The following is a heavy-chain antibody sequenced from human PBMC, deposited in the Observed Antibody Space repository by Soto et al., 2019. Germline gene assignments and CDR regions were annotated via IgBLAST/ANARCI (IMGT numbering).Heavy chain of an antibody. D-gene: IGHD2-15*01. CDR1: GFTFSTYW. CDR2: IKQDGSEK. J-gene: IGHJ4*02. V-gene: IGHV3-7*01. Sequence: GGSLRLSCAASGFTFSTYWMNWVRQAPGKGLEWVANIKQDGSEKYYVDSVKGRFTISRDNAKNSLYLQMNSLRAEDTAVYYCVRDRAYCSGGACYSVLDYWGQGTLVTVSS. CDR3: VRDRAYCSGGACYSVLDY.